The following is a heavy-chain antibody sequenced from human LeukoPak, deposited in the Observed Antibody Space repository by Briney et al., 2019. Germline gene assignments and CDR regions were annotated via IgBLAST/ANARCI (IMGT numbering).Heavy chain of an antibody. CDR2: INWNGVGT. V-gene: IGHV3-20*04. CDR1: GFSFGDFG. D-gene: IGHD3-22*01. CDR3: ARGRYDISTVHRFFYYGMDV. Sequence: GGSLRLSCAASGFSFGDFGMSWVRQAPGKGLEWVSGINWNGVGTSYIDSVKGRFTVSRDNAKNSLYLHMNSLRGEDTALYFCARGRYDISTVHRFFYYGMDVWGQGTPVTVSS. J-gene: IGHJ6*02.